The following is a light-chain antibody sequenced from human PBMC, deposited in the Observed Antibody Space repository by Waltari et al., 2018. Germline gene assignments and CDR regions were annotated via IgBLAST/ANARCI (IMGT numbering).Light chain of an antibody. Sequence: QSVLTQPPSASGAPGQRVIISCSGGSSNVGGNFVSWYQQLPGTAPKPLIYRNNQRPPGVPDRFSGSKSGTSASLAISGLRSDDEADYYCATWDDSLTGWVFGGGTKLTVL. CDR1: SSNVGGNF. V-gene: IGLV1-47*01. CDR3: ATWDDSLTGWV. CDR2: RNN. J-gene: IGLJ3*02.